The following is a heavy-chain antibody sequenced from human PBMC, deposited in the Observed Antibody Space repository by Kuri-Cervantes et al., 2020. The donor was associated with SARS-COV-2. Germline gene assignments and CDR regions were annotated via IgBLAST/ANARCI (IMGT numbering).Heavy chain of an antibody. V-gene: IGHV1-2*02. CDR2: INPNSGGT. D-gene: IGHD6-6*01. J-gene: IGHJ4*02. CDR1: GYTFTGYY. Sequence: ASVKVSCKASGYTFTGYYMHWVRQAPGQGLESMGWINPNSGGTNYAQKFQGRVTMTRDTSISTAYMELSRLRSDDTAVYYCARGGIAVRPSPFDYWGQGTLVTVSS. CDR3: ARGGIAVRPSPFDY.